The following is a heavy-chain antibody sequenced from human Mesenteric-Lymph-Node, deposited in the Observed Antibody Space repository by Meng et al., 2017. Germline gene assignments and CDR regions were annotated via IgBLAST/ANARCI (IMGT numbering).Heavy chain of an antibody. CDR2: ISSSGSTI. D-gene: IGHD6-6*01. J-gene: IGHJ4*01. CDR3: ARVRPFGYSSSSDHFDY. V-gene: IGHV3-48*03. Sequence: GGSLRLSCAASGFTFSSYEMNWVRQAPGKGLEWVSYISSSGSTIYYADSVKGRFTISRDNAKNSLYLQMNSLRAEDTAVYYCARVRPFGYSSSSDHFDYWGHGTLVTVSS. CDR1: GFTFSSYE.